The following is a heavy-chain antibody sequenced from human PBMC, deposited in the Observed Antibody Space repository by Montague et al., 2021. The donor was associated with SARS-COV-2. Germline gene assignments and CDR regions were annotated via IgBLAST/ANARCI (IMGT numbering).Heavy chain of an antibody. V-gene: IGHV3-30*09. Sequence: SLRLSCAASGFTFSSYAMHWVRQAPGKGLEWVAVISYDGSNKYYADSVKGRFAISRDNSKNTLYLQMNSLRAEDTAVYYCAREDYSDYGFDYWGQGTLVTVSS. CDR1: GFTFSSYA. CDR2: ISYDGSNK. J-gene: IGHJ4*02. CDR3: AREDYSDYGFDY. D-gene: IGHD4-11*01.